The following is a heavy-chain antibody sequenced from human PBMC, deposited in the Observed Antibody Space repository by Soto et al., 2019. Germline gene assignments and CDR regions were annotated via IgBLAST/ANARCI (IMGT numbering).Heavy chain of an antibody. J-gene: IGHJ3*02. CDR2: VHYSGSMY. V-gene: IGHV4-38-2*01. CDR3: ARAYSSGWVDAFDI. Sequence: TLSLTCAVSGYSISSGYYWGWIRQPPGKGLEYIGSVHYSGSMYYYNPSLKSRVTISLDTSKNQFSLRLSSVTAADTALYYCARAYSSGWVDAFDIWGQGTMVTVSS. D-gene: IGHD6-19*01. CDR1: GYSISSGYY.